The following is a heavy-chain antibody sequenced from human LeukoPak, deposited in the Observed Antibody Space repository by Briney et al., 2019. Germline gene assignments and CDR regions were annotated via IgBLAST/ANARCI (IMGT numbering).Heavy chain of an antibody. V-gene: IGHV1-69*01. CDR3: ARALYYDYVWGSYHLYYFDY. CDR1: GDTFSSYA. Sequence: ASVKVSCKASGDTFSSYAISWVRQAPGQGLEWMGGIIPIFGTANYAQKFQGRVTITADESTSTAYMELSSLRSEDTAVYYCARALYYDYVWGSYHLYYFDYWGQGTLVTVSS. CDR2: IIPIFGTA. D-gene: IGHD3-16*02. J-gene: IGHJ4*02.